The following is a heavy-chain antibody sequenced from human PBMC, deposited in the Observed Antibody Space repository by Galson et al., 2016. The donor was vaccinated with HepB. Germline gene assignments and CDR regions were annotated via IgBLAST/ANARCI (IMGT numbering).Heavy chain of an antibody. CDR2: ITRSHTV. Sequence: PLRLSCAASGFTFNIYNMNWYRQAPGKGLEWVSHITRSHTVYYADSVKGRFTIARDNARSSLCLHLNGLRDEDTAVYYCASELRINTVRGSSVSNGMDIWGPGTTVTVSS. J-gene: IGHJ6*02. CDR1: GFTFNIYN. V-gene: IGHV3-69-1*02. D-gene: IGHD3-10*01. CDR3: ASELRINTVRGSSVSNGMDI.